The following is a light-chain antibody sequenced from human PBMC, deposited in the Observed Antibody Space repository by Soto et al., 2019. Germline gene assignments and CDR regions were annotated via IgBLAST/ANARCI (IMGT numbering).Light chain of an antibody. Sequence: QSVLTQPPSVSGAPGQRVTISCTGSSSNIGAGYDVHWYQQLPGTAPKLLIYGNSNRPSGVPDRFSGSKSGTSASLAITGLQAEDEADYYCCSYAGDYTVIFGGGTKLTVL. CDR3: CSYAGDYTVI. CDR2: GNS. J-gene: IGLJ2*01. V-gene: IGLV1-40*01. CDR1: SSNIGAGYD.